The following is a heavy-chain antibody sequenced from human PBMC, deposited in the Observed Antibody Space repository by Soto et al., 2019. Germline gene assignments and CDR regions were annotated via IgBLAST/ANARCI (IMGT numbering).Heavy chain of an antibody. Sequence: QVQLQESGPGLVKPSETLSLTCTVSGGSISSYYWSWIRQPPGKGLEWIGYIYYSGSTNYNPSLKSRVTISVDTSKNQFSLKLSSVTAADTAVYYCARGGDYGDYTGYYYYYMDVWGNGTTVTVSS. CDR1: GGSISSYY. J-gene: IGHJ6*03. CDR3: ARGGDYGDYTGYYYYYMDV. D-gene: IGHD4-17*01. CDR2: IYYSGST. V-gene: IGHV4-59*08.